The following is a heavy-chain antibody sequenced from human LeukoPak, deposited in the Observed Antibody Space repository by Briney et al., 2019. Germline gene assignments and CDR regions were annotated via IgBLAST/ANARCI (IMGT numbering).Heavy chain of an antibody. CDR2: MNPNSGNT. CDR1: GYTFTSYD. V-gene: IGHV1-8*01. Sequence: ASVKVSCKASGYTFTSYDINWVRQATGQGLEWMGWMNPNSGNTGYAQKFQGRVTMTRNTSISTAYMELSSLRSEDTAVYYCARGRSVRGVMRKIYYYGMDVWGQGTTVTVSS. J-gene: IGHJ6*02. CDR3: ARGRSVRGVMRKIYYYGMDV. D-gene: IGHD3-10*01.